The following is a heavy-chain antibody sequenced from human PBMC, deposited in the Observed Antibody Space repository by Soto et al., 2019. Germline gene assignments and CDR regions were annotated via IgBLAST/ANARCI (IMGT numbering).Heavy chain of an antibody. J-gene: IGHJ6*03. CDR1: GFSFYTYA. CDR2: ISASGTQT. CDR3: AKGGGSGYFAYHYIDV. Sequence: EVQPLDSGGGLGQSGGSLRLSCAASGFSFYTYAMTWVRQAPGKGLEWVSSISASGTQTYYADSVKGRFTISRDNSRNTVYLQMNSLRVEDTAVYYCAKGGGSGYFAYHYIDVWGKGTTVTVSS. D-gene: IGHD3-3*01. V-gene: IGHV3-23*01.